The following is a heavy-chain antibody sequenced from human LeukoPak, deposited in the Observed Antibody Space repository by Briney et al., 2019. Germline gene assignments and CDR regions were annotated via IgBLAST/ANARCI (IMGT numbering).Heavy chain of an antibody. CDR1: GYTFTGYY. D-gene: IGHD2-2*01. CDR3: AITGEYCSSTSCYAWAFLGNAFDL. V-gene: IGHV1-2*02. Sequence: ASVKVSCKASGYTFTGYYMHWVRQAPGQGREWMGWINPNSGGTNYSQKFQGRVTMTRDTSISTAYMELGRLRSDDTAVYYCAITGEYCSSTSCYAWAFLGNAFDLWGQGTMVTVSS. J-gene: IGHJ3*01. CDR2: INPNSGGT.